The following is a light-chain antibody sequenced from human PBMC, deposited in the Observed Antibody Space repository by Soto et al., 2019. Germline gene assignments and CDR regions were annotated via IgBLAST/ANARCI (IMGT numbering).Light chain of an antibody. CDR3: AAWDDSLSGSYV. CDR2: RNN. CDR1: GSNIGSNY. J-gene: IGLJ1*01. V-gene: IGLV1-47*01. Sequence: QSVLTRPPSASRTPWQRDPISCSGSGSNIGSNYVYWYQQLPGTAPKLLIYRNNQRPSGVPDRFSGSKSGTSASLAISGLRSEDEADYYCAAWDDSLSGSYVFGTGTKVTVL.